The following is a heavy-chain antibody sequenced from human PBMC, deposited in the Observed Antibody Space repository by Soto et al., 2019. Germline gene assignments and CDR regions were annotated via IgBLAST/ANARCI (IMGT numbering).Heavy chain of an antibody. J-gene: IGHJ6*02. CDR1: GGSIRSYY. CDR3: ARDLWGYCGTDCYPLDV. Sequence: PSETLSLTCTVSGGSIRSYYWSWIRQAPGKGLEWIGYLYNSGSTVYNPSLKSRVTISVDTSKNQFSLKLNSVTAADTAVYYCARDLWGYCGTDCYPLDVWGQGTTVTFSS. CDR2: LYNSGST. D-gene: IGHD2-21*02. V-gene: IGHV4-59*01.